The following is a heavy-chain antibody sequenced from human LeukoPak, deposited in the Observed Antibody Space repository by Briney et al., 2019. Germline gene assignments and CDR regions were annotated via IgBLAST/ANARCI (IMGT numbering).Heavy chain of an antibody. CDR2: ISYDGSNK. D-gene: IGHD5-24*01. Sequence: PGRSLRLSCAASGFTFSSYAMHWVRQAPGKGLEWVAVISYDGSNKYYADSVKGRFTISRDNSKNTLYLQMNSLRAEDTAVYYCARDRLQGAFDIWGQGTMVTVSS. CDR1: GFTFSSYA. J-gene: IGHJ3*02. V-gene: IGHV3-30-3*01. CDR3: ARDRLQGAFDI.